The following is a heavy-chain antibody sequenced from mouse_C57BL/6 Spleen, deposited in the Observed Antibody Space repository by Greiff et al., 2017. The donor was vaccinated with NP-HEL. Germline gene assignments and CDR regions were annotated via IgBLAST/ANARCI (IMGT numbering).Heavy chain of an antibody. Sequence: EVKLMESGPGLVKPSQSLSLTCSVTGYSITSGYYWNWIRQFPGNKLEWMGYISYDGSNNYNPSLKNRISITRDTSKNQFFLKLNSVTTEDTATYYCASHGSSYGYAMDYWGQGTSVTVSS. CDR2: ISYDGSN. D-gene: IGHD1-1*01. J-gene: IGHJ4*01. CDR1: GYSITSGYY. CDR3: ASHGSSYGYAMDY. V-gene: IGHV3-6*01.